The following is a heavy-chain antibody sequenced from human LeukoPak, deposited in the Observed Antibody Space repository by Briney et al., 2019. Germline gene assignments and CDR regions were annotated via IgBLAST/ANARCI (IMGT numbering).Heavy chain of an antibody. D-gene: IGHD2-2*01. CDR2: INPNSGRT. CDR3: ARGVARDIVVVPAAPRSGMDV. J-gene: IGHJ6*04. V-gene: IGHV1-2*02. Sequence: PSVNVPCKASGYTFTGHYMQWVRQAPGQGLEWMGWINPNSGRTNYAQKFQGRETMTRDTTTRTAYMEPSKLRSDDTAVYYCARGVARDIVVVPAAPRSGMDVWGEGTTVTASS. CDR1: GYTFTGHY.